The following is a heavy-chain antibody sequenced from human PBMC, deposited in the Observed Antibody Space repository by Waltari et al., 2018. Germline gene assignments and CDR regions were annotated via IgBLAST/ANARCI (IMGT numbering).Heavy chain of an antibody. J-gene: IGHJ6*02. CDR2: IRSKAYGGTT. V-gene: IGHV3-49*03. CDR1: GLTFGDYA. CDR3: TGSTRLTYYYYGMDV. Sequence: EVQLVESGGGLVQPGRSLRLSCKASGLTFGDYAMRWFSKAQGKGLEWVGFIRSKAYGGTTEYAASVKGRFTISRDDSKSIAYLQMNSLKTEDTAAYYCTGSTRLTYYYYGMDVWGQGTTVTVSS. D-gene: IGHD2-2*01.